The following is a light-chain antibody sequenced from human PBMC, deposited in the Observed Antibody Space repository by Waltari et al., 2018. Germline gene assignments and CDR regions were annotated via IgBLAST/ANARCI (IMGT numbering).Light chain of an antibody. J-gene: IGLJ2*01. CDR1: TGDVNIGHY. Sequence: QAVVTQEPSLTVSPGGTVTLTSGSSTGDVNIGHYPYWFQQRPGQAPRTLIYDISEKHSWTPARFSGSVLGGRAALTLSGAQPEDEADYYCLLFYSGIRVFGGGTKLTVL. CDR2: DIS. CDR3: LLFYSGIRV. V-gene: IGLV7-46*01.